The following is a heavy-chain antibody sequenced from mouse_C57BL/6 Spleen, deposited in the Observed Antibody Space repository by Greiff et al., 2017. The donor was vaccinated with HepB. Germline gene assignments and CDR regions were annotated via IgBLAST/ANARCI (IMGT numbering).Heavy chain of an antibody. CDR1: GFNIKDYY. J-gene: IGHJ2*01. V-gene: IGHV14-2*01. Sequence: VHVKQSGAELVKPGASVKLSCTASGFNIKDYYMHWVKQRTEQGLEWIGRIDPEDGETKYAPKFQGKATITADTSSNTAYLQLSSLTSEDTAVYYCASTPLITTVDYWGQGTTLTVSS. CDR3: ASTPLITTVDY. CDR2: IDPEDGET. D-gene: IGHD1-1*01.